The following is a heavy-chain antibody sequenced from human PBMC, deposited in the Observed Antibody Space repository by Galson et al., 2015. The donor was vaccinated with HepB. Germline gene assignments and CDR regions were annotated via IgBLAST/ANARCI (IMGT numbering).Heavy chain of an antibody. D-gene: IGHD3-10*01. V-gene: IGHV1-18*01. CDR3: ARDLYSDMVRGVIKGHYYGMDV. CDR2: ISAYNGNT. CDR1: GYTFIRYG. J-gene: IGHJ6*02. Sequence: SVKVSCKAFGYTFIRYGISWVRQAPGQGLEWMGWISAYNGNTNYAQKLQGRVTMTTDTSTSTAYMELRSLRSDDTAVYYCARDLYSDMVRGVIKGHYYGMDVWGQGTTVTVSS.